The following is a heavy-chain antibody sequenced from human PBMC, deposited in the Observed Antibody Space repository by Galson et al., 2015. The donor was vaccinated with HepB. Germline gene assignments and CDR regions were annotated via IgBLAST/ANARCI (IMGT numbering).Heavy chain of an antibody. CDR1: GGSISSSSYY. Sequence: ETLSLTCTVSGGSISSSSYYWGWIRQPPGKGLEWIGSIYYSGSTYYNPSLKSRVTISVDTSKNQFSLKLSSVTAADTAVYYCARGEYYDILTGYYLFDYWGQGTLVTVSS. V-gene: IGHV4-39*01. D-gene: IGHD3-9*01. CDR3: ARGEYYDILTGYYLFDY. CDR2: IYYSGST. J-gene: IGHJ4*02.